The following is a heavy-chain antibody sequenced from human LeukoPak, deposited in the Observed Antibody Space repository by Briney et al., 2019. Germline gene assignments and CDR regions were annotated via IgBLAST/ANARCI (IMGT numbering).Heavy chain of an antibody. Sequence: GGSLRLSCTASGFTFGDYAMSWVRQAPGKGLEWVGFIRSKAYGGTTEYAASVKGRFTISRDDSKSIAYQQMNSLKTEDTAVYYCTRRKATGWNWFDPWGQGTLVTVSS. J-gene: IGHJ5*02. CDR2: IRSKAYGGTT. V-gene: IGHV3-49*04. D-gene: IGHD2-15*01. CDR3: TRRKATGWNWFDP. CDR1: GFTFGDYA.